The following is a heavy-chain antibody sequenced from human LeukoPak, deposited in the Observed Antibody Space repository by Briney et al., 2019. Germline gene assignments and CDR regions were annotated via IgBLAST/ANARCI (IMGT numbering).Heavy chain of an antibody. CDR1: GDSISSSNSY. CDR3: AVRNVEMATAWFDP. J-gene: IGHJ5*02. CDR2: MWFGATT. V-gene: IGHV4-39*07. Sequence: SETLSLTCTVSGDSISSSNSYWGWIRQPPGKGLEWIGSMWFGATTSYDPSLKSRVTISIDPSKNQFSLKLSSVTAADTAVYYCAVRNVEMATAWFDPWGQGTLVTVSS. D-gene: IGHD5-24*01.